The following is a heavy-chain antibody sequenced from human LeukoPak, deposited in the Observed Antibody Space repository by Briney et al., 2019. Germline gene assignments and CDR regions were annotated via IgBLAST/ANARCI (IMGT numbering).Heavy chain of an antibody. CDR3: ARGGYDILTGTSFFDP. V-gene: IGHV3-33*01. J-gene: IGHJ5*02. CDR2: IWYDGSNI. D-gene: IGHD3-9*01. CDR1: GFTFSDYG. Sequence: GGSLRLSCAASGFTFSDYGMHWVRQAPGKGLEWVAVIWYDGSNIYYADSVKGRFTISRDNSRNTLYLQMNSLRAEDTAVYYCARGGYDILTGTSFFDPWGQGTLVTVSS.